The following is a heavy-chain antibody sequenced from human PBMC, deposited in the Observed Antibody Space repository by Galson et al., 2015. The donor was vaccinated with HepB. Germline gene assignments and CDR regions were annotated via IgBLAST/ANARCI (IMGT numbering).Heavy chain of an antibody. V-gene: IGHV1-18*01. CDR1: GYTSTSYG. J-gene: IGHJ5*02. CDR3: ARGLGYCSGGSCYEYWFDP. CDR2: ISAYNGNT. D-gene: IGHD2-15*01. Sequence: VSCKASGYTSTSYGISWVRQAPGQGLEWMGWISAYNGNTKYSQKFQGRVTITRDTSASTAYMELSSLRSEDTAVYYCARGLGYCSGGSCYEYWFDPWGQGTLVTVSS.